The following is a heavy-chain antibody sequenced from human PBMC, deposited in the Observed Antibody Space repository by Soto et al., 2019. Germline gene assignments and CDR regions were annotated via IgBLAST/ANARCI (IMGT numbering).Heavy chain of an antibody. V-gene: IGHV3-48*02. D-gene: IGHD3-3*01. J-gene: IGHJ4*02. Sequence: EVQLVESGGGLVQPGGSLRLSCAASGFTFSSYSMEWVRQAPGKGLEWDSYISSSGSTIYYADSVRGRFTISRDNAKNSLYLQMNSLRDEDTAVYYCARAGYRSVDYWGQGTLVTVSS. CDR3: ARAGYRSVDY. CDR1: GFTFSSYS. CDR2: ISSSGSTI.